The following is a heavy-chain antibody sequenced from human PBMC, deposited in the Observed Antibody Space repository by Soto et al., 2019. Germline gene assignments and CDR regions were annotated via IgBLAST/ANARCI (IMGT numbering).Heavy chain of an antibody. CDR3: ARLYGFSGFDY. J-gene: IGHJ4*02. V-gene: IGHV4-59*08. CDR1: GGSISSYY. CDR2: IYYSGST. D-gene: IGHD6-25*01. Sequence: SETLSLTCTVSGGSISSYYWSWIRQPPGKGLEWIGYIYYSGSTNYNPSLKSRVTISVDTSKNQFFLKLSSVTSADTAVYYCARLYGFSGFDYWGQGTLVTVSS.